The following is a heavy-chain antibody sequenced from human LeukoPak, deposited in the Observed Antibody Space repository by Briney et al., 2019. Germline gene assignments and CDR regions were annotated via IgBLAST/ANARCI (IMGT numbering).Heavy chain of an antibody. CDR3: ATPGFRYYDSSGYYYGY. Sequence: PSETLSLTCTVSGGSISSSSYYWGWIRQPPGKGLEWIGSIYYSGSTYYNPSLKSRVTISVDTSKNQSSLKLSSVTAADTAVYYCATPGFRYYDSSGYYYGYWGQGTLVTVSS. J-gene: IGHJ4*02. CDR1: GGSISSSSYY. CDR2: IYYSGST. D-gene: IGHD3-22*01. V-gene: IGHV4-39*01.